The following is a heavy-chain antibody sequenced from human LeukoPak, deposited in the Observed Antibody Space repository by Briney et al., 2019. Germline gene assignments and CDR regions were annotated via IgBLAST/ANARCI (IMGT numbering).Heavy chain of an antibody. V-gene: IGHV3-66*01. J-gene: IGHJ4*02. Sequence: GGSLRLSCAASGFTVSSNHMSWVRQAPGKGLERVSVIYSGGTIFYADSVKGRFTISRDNSGNTVFLEMNSLRAEDTAVYYCARDGEDHYYDYWGQGTLVTVST. CDR2: IYSGGTI. CDR1: GFTVSSNH. D-gene: IGHD7-27*01. CDR3: ARDGEDHYYDY.